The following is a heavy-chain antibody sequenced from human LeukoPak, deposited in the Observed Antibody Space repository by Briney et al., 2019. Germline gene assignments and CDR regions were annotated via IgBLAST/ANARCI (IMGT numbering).Heavy chain of an antibody. Sequence: AGGSLRLSCAASGFTVSSNYMSWVRQAPGKGLEWVSGISYNSDTIAYADSVKGRFTISRDNAKNSLYLQMNSLRAEDTALYYCAKDYCGGDCYSGWYFDLWGRGTLVTVSS. V-gene: IGHV3-9*01. J-gene: IGHJ2*01. D-gene: IGHD2-21*02. CDR3: AKDYCGGDCYSGWYFDL. CDR1: GFTVSSNY. CDR2: ISYNSDTI.